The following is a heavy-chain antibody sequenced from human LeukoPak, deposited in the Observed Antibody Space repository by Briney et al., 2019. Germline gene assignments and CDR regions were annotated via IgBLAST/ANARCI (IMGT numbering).Heavy chain of an antibody. CDR2: IYHSGST. J-gene: IGHJ3*01. V-gene: IGHV4-59*08. CDR3: VGHYYDSGRYAQDAFDV. CDR1: GGSISSYW. D-gene: IGHD3-10*01. Sequence: SETLSLTCTVSGGSISSYWWSWIRQPPGKGLEWIGYIYHSGSTNYNPSLKSRVTMSIAASRSQLSLKLSSVTAADTAVFYCVGHYYDSGRYAQDAFDVWGQGTLVTVSS.